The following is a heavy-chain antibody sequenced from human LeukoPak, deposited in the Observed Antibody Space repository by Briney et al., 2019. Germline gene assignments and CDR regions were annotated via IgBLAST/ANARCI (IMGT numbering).Heavy chain of an antibody. CDR1: GLRFRNYG. CDR2: IWYDGSNQ. CDR3: ATDRNSGKYYDY. D-gene: IGHD1-26*01. J-gene: IGHJ4*02. Sequence: GRSLRLSCAASGLRFRNYGMHWVRQAPGKGLEWVAVIWYDGSNQYYVDSVKGRFTVSRDNAKNTLYLQMNSLRAEDTAVYYCATDRNSGKYYDYWGQGTLVTVSS. V-gene: IGHV3-33*01.